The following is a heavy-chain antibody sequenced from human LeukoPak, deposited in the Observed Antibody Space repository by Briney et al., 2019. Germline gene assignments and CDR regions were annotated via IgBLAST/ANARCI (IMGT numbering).Heavy chain of an antibody. Sequence: LPGGSLRLSCAASGFTFSSYEMNWVRQAPGKGLEWVSYISSSGSTIYYADSVKGRFTISRDNAKNSLYLQMNSLRAEDTAVYYCAKQYSSSWYDAFDIWGQGTMVTVSS. CDR1: GFTFSSYE. D-gene: IGHD6-13*01. J-gene: IGHJ3*02. CDR3: AKQYSSSWYDAFDI. V-gene: IGHV3-48*03. CDR2: ISSSGSTI.